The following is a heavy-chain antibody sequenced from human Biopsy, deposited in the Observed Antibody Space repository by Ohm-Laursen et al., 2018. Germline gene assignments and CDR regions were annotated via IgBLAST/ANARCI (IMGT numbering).Heavy chain of an antibody. CDR3: TNSLGGAY. CDR2: VFRNEAT. D-gene: IGHD3-10*01. CDR1: DGSINDYF. Sequence: PSDPLSLTCNVSDGSINDYFWSWVRQPAGKGLEWIGRVFRNEATNYNPSLKGRVTMSIDRSKSQFSLTLRSVTAADTAVYYCTNSLGGAYWGPGILVTVSS. V-gene: IGHV4-4*07. J-gene: IGHJ4*02.